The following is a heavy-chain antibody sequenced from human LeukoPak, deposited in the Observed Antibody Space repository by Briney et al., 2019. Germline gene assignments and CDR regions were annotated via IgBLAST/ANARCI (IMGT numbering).Heavy chain of an antibody. CDR3: ARHPHPRYCSSTSCQRYWYFDL. CDR2: INHSGST. CDR1: GGSFSGYC. D-gene: IGHD2-2*01. Sequence: SETLSLTCAVYGGSFSGYCWSWIRQPPGKGLEWIGEINHSGSTNYDPSLKSRVTISVDTSKNQFSLKLSSVTAADTAVYYCARHPHPRYCSSTSCQRYWYFDLWGRGTLVTVSS. V-gene: IGHV4-34*01. J-gene: IGHJ2*01.